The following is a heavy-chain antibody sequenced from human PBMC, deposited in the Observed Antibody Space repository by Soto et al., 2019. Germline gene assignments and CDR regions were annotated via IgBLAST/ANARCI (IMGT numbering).Heavy chain of an antibody. J-gene: IGHJ5*02. V-gene: IGHV1-2*04. Sequence: QVQLVQSGAEVKKPGASVKVSCKASGYTFTGYYMHWVRQAPGQGLEWMGWINPNSGGTNYAQKFQGWVTMTRDTSISTAYMELSRRRSDDTAVYYCARDVGYCTNGVCYLTNWFDPWGQGTLVTVSS. D-gene: IGHD2-8*01. CDR2: INPNSGGT. CDR1: GYTFTGYY. CDR3: ARDVGYCTNGVCYLTNWFDP.